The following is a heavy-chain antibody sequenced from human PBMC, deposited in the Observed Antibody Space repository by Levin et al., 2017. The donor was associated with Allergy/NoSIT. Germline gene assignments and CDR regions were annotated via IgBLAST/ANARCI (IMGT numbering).Heavy chain of an antibody. CDR1: GFTFSRYV. V-gene: IGHV3-23*01. J-gene: IGHJ4*02. Sequence: GESLKISCAASGFTFSRYVMSWVRQAPGKGLEWVSTISASRTSTYYADYVKGRFTISRDNSKNTLFLEMNSLKAEDTAVYYCAKDPTVVGAYYFDYWGQGTLVTVSS. D-gene: IGHD1-26*01. CDR3: AKDPTVVGAYYFDY. CDR2: ISASRTST.